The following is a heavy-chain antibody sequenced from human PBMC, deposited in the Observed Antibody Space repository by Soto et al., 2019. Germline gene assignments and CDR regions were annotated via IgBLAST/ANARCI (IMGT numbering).Heavy chain of an antibody. J-gene: IGHJ1*01. CDR1: GGSISSSSYY. D-gene: IGHD2-15*01. CDR2: IYYSGST. CDR3: ASPRCSGGSCYEFQH. Sequence: QLQLQESGPGLVKPSETLSLTCTVSGGSISSSSYYWGWIRQPPGKGLEWIGSIYYSGSTYYNPSLKSRVTISVDTSKNQFSLKLSSVTAADTAVYYCASPRCSGGSCYEFQHWGQGTLVTVSS. V-gene: IGHV4-39*01.